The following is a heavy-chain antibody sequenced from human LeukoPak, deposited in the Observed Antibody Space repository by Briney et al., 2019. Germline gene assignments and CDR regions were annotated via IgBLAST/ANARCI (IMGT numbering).Heavy chain of an antibody. J-gene: IGHJ4*02. CDR2: IRSKAYGGTT. CDR1: GFTFGDYA. Sequence: GGSLRLSCTASGFTFGDYAMSWFRQAPGKGLEWVGFIRSKAYGGTTEYAASMKGRFTISRDDSKSIAYLQMNSLKTEDTAVYYCTRDQTRWFGELLRNFDYWGQGTLVTVSS. V-gene: IGHV3-49*03. D-gene: IGHD3-10*01. CDR3: TRDQTRWFGELLRNFDY.